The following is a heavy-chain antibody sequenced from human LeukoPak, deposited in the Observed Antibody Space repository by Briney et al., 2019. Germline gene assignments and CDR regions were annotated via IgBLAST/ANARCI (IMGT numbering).Heavy chain of an antibody. V-gene: IGHV4-59*08. Sequence: SETLSLTCTVSGASISSYYWSWIRQSPGKGLEWIGYIYYSGSTNYNPSLKSRVTISVDTSKNQFSLKLSSVTAADTAVYYCARGLWFGDENPPYFDYWGQGILVTVSS. CDR2: IYYSGST. D-gene: IGHD3-10*01. CDR3: ARGLWFGDENPPYFDY. CDR1: GASISSYY. J-gene: IGHJ4*02.